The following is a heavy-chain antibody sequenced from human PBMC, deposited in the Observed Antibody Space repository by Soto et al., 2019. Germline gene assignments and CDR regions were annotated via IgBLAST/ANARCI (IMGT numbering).Heavy chain of an antibody. CDR2: IYYSGST. CDR1: GGSISSGGYY. Sequence: PSETLSLTCTVSGGSISSGGYYWSWIRQHPGKGLEWIGYIYYSGSTDYNPSLKSRVTISVDTSKNQFSLKLTSVTAVDTAVYYCARDKITGLFDYWGQGTLVTVSS. J-gene: IGHJ4*02. V-gene: IGHV4-31*03. CDR3: ARDKITGLFDY. D-gene: IGHD2-8*02.